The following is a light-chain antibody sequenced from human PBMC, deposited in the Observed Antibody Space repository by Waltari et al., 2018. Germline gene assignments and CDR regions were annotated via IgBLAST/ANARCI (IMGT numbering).Light chain of an antibody. CDR3: MQTLQTPFT. CDR1: QSLLNTDGRSY. V-gene: IGKV2D-29*01. CDR2: RVS. J-gene: IGKJ3*01. Sequence: DIVMTQTPPSLPVTSGEPASISCRSSQSLLNTDGRSYLYWFLQRPGQPPRLLIYRVSNRFSGVPDRFSGSGSGTDFTLKISRVEAEDVGVYYCMQTLQTPFTFGPGTKLDIK.